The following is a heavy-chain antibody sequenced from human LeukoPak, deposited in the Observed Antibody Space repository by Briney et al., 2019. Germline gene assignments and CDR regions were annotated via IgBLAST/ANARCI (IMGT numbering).Heavy chain of an antibody. CDR1: GYTFTSYD. CDR3: ARGQAAGYYYYYMDV. D-gene: IGHD6-13*01. J-gene: IGHJ6*03. CDR2: MNPNSGNT. V-gene: IGHV1-8*01. Sequence: ALVKVSCKASGYTFTSYDINWVRQATGQGLEWMGWMNPNSGNTGYAQKFQGRVTMTRNTSISTAYMELSSLRSEDTAVYYCARGQAAGYYYYYMDVWGKGTTVTVSS.